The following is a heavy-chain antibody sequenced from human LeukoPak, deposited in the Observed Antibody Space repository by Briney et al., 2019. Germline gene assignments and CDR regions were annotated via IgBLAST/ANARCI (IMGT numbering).Heavy chain of an antibody. J-gene: IGHJ6*03. CDR3: ATDPYASDGSGFYYYLMDV. D-gene: IGHD4-17*01. Sequence: SVKVSCKTSAATFSRYALNWVRHAPGQGLEWMGRIVPTLETAHYAPRFQGRVTITADRSTTTGYMELLHLKSNGVAVDFWATDPYASDGSGFYYYLMDVWGKGTTVTVSS. CDR1: AATFSRYA. CDR2: IVPTLETA. V-gene: IGHV1-69*06.